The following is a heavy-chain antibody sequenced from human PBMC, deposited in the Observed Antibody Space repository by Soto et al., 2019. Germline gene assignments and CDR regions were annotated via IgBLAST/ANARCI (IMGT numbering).Heavy chain of an antibody. Sequence: QVQLVQSGAEVKKPGSSVKISCTASGITFNNYTFSWVRRAPGQGLEWMGRVIPLLDASNYAEKFKDRVTNTADRSTSTAYMELSGLKSEDSAIYYCASGKSQMTQDRMGFYYYMDVWGKGTTITVSS. CDR1: GITFNNYT. CDR2: VIPLLDAS. V-gene: IGHV1-69*08. CDR3: ASGKSQMTQDRMGFYYYMDV. D-gene: IGHD1-1*01. J-gene: IGHJ6*03.